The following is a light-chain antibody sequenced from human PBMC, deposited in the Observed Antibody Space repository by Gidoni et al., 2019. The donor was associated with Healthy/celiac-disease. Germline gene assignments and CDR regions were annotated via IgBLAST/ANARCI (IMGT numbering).Light chain of an antibody. Sequence: EIVLTQSPGTLSLSPGERATLSCRASQSVSSSYLAWYQQKPGQAPRLLIYGASSRATGIPDRFSGSGSGTDFTLTISRLEPEDFAVYYCQQYGSSPNFXGXTKVEIK. CDR2: GAS. J-gene: IGKJ4*01. CDR3: QQYGSSPN. V-gene: IGKV3-20*01. CDR1: QSVSSSY.